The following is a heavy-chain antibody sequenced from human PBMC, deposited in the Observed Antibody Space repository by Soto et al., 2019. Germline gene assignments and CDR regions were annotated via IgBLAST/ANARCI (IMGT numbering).Heavy chain of an antibody. CDR2: IYWDDDK. V-gene: IGHV2-5*02. CDR1: GFSLSTSGVG. Sequence: QITLKESGPTLVKPTQTLTLTCTFSGFSLSTSGVGVGWIRQSPGKALEWLALIYWDDDKRYSPSLKSRLTITKDTSKNQVVLTMTNMDPVDTATYYCAHTIGGWYGRSAFDIWGQGTMVTVSS. D-gene: IGHD6-19*01. CDR3: AHTIGGWYGRSAFDI. J-gene: IGHJ3*02.